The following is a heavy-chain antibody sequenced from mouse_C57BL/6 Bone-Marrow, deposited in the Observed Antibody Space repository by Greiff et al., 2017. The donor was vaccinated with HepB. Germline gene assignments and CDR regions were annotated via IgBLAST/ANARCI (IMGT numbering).Heavy chain of an antibody. J-gene: IGHJ2*01. Sequence: VQLQQSGPGLVQPSQSLSITCTVSGFSLTSYGVHWVRQSPGKGLEWLGVIWSGGSTDYNAAFISRLSISKDNSKSQVFFKMNSLQADDTAIYYCARNSHSSGYYYFDYWGQGTTLTVSS. CDR2: IWSGGST. V-gene: IGHV2-2*01. D-gene: IGHD3-2*02. CDR1: GFSLTSYG. CDR3: ARNSHSSGYYYFDY.